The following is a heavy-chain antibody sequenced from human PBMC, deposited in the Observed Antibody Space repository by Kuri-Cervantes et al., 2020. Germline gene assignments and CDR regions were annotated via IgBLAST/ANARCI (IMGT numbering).Heavy chain of an antibody. CDR3: ASGYQLLSRGWFDP. CDR1: GFTFSDYY. J-gene: IGHJ5*02. CDR2: ISSSGSTI. V-gene: IGHV3-11*01. D-gene: IGHD2-2*01. Sequence: GGSLRLSCAASGFTFSDYYMSWTRQAPGKGLKWVSYISSSGSTIYYADSVKGRFTISRDNAKNSLYLQMNSLRAEDTAVYYCASGYQLLSRGWFDPWGQGTLVTVSS.